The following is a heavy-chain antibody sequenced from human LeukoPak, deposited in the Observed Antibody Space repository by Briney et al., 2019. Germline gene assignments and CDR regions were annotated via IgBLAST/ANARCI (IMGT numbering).Heavy chain of an antibody. Sequence: GGSLRLSCAASGFTFKNYWMSWVRQAPGKGLEWVSYISSSDSTIYYADSVKGRFTISRDNAKNSLYLQMNSLRAEDTAVYYCAELGITMIGGVWGKGTTVTISS. J-gene: IGHJ6*04. D-gene: IGHD3-10*02. CDR1: GFTFKNYW. CDR3: AELGITMIGGV. CDR2: ISSSDSTI. V-gene: IGHV3-11*04.